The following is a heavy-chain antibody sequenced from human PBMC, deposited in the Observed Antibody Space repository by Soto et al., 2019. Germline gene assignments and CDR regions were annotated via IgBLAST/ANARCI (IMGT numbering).Heavy chain of an antibody. CDR2: IYYSGST. CDR1: GGSISSSSYY. CDR3: ARRRKYQLLSYYFDY. V-gene: IGHV4-39*01. Sequence: SETLSLTCTVSGGSISSSSYYWGWIRQPPGKGLEWIGSIYYSGSTYYNPSLKSRVTISVDTSKNQFSLKLSSVTAADTAVYYCARRRKYQLLSYYFDYWGQGTLVTVSS. J-gene: IGHJ4*02. D-gene: IGHD2-2*01.